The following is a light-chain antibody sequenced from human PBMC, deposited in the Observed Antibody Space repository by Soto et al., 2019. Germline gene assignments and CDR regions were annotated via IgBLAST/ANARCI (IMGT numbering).Light chain of an antibody. CDR2: SNN. Sequence: QSVLTQPPSASGTPGQRVTISCSGRSSNIGSNTVNWYQQLPGTAPKLLIYSNNQRPSGVPDRFSGSKSGTSASLAISGLQSEDEADYYCAAWDDSLNGWVFGGGNKLTVL. CDR3: AAWDDSLNGWV. V-gene: IGLV1-44*01. CDR1: SSNIGSNT. J-gene: IGLJ3*02.